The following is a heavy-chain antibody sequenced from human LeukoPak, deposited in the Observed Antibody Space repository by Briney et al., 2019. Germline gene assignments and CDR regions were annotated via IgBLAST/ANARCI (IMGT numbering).Heavy chain of an antibody. CDR3: ARDVGGAPPYYYYYMDV. V-gene: IGHV4-30-2*06. Sequence: SQTLSLTCAVSGDSIINNIYYWNWIRQSPGKGLEWIGYINQGGSAYYNPSLESRVTISVDTSQNQFSLKLNSVTAADTAVYYCARDVGGAPPYYYYYMDVWGEGTTVIVSS. CDR1: GDSIINNIYY. J-gene: IGHJ6*03. D-gene: IGHD2-15*01. CDR2: INQGGSA.